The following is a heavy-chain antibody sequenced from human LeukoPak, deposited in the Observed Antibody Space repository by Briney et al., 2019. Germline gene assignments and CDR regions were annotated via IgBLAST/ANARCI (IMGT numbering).Heavy chain of an antibody. CDR2: IYPGDSDT. J-gene: IGHJ5*02. D-gene: IGHD6-19*01. CDR3: ARHLSSSGWYGVNWFDP. Sequence: GESLKISCKGSGYSFTSYWIGWVRRMPGRGLEWMGIIYPGDSDTRYSPSFQGQVTISADKSISTAYLQWSSLKASDTAMYYCARHLSSSGWYGVNWFDPWGQGTLVTVSS. V-gene: IGHV5-51*01. CDR1: GYSFTSYW.